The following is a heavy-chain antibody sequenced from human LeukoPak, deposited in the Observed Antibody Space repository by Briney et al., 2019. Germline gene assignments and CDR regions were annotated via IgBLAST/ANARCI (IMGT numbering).Heavy chain of an antibody. CDR3: AKLARITMIVVVQNWFDP. CDR2: ISGSGGST. CDR1: GFTFSSYA. V-gene: IGHV3-23*01. Sequence: GGSLRLSCAASGFTFSSYAMSWVRQAPGKGLEWVSAISGSGGSTYYADSVKGRFTISRDNSKNTLYLQMNSLRAKDTAVYYCAKLARITMIVVVQNWFDPWGQGTLVTVSS. J-gene: IGHJ5*02. D-gene: IGHD3-22*01.